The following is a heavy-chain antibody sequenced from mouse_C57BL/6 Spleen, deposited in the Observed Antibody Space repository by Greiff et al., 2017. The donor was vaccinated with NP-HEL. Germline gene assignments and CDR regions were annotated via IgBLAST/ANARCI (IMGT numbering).Heavy chain of an antibody. CDR3: ARKQTTVVDYYAMDY. CDR2: IWTGGGT. CDR1: GFSLTSYA. Sequence: QVQLQQSGPGLVAPSQSLSITCTVSGFSLTSYAISWVRQPPGKGLEWLGVIWTGGGTNYNSALKSRLSISKDNSKSQVFLKMNSLQTDDTARYYCARKQTTVVDYYAMDYWGQGTSVTVSS. V-gene: IGHV2-9-1*01. D-gene: IGHD1-1*01. J-gene: IGHJ4*01.